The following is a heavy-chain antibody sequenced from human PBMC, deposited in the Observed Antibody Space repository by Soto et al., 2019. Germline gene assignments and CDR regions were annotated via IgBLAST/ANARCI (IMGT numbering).Heavy chain of an antibody. J-gene: IGHJ4*02. CDR2: INVGTDKT. CDR1: GYSFIKNA. CDR3: ARLEAGVKLDY. V-gene: IGHV1-3*01. Sequence: QVQLVQSGAEVKKPGASVKISCKTSGYSFIKNAIHWVRQAPGQRPEWRGWINVGTDKTKYSEKFQGRVTITTDTSASTAYMELTSLGSEDTAVYYCARLEAGVKLDYWGQGTPVTVSS.